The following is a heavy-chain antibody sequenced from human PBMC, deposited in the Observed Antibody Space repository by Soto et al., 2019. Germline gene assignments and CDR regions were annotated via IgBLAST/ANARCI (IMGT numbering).Heavy chain of an antibody. CDR1: GYSFTSYW. CDR3: ASPILTGYYYYSYGMDV. Sequence: GESLKISCKGSGYSFTSYWISWVRQMPGKGLEWMGRIDPSDSYTNYSPSFQGHVTISADKSISTAYLQWSSLKASDTAMYYCASPILTGYYYYSYGMDVWGQGTTVTVSS. D-gene: IGHD3-9*01. CDR2: IDPSDSYT. V-gene: IGHV5-10-1*01. J-gene: IGHJ6*02.